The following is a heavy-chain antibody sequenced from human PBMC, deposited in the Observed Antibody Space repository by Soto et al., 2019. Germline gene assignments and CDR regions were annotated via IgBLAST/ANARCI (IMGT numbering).Heavy chain of an antibody. J-gene: IGHJ4*02. CDR1: GGSFSGYY. V-gene: IGHV4-34*01. CDR3: ARGSPYNGYAW. Sequence: SETLSLTCAVYGGSFSGYYWSWIRQPPGKGLEWIGEIYHSGSTNYNPSLKSRVTMSVDTSKNQFSLKLSFVTAAGTAVYYCARGSPYNGYAWWGQGTLVTVSS. D-gene: IGHD5-12*01. CDR2: IYHSGST.